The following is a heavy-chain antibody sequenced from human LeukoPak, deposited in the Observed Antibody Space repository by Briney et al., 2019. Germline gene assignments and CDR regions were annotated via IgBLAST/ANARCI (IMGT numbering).Heavy chain of an antibody. CDR3: ARGPPEYCSGGSCYSGRNWFDP. D-gene: IGHD2-15*01. CDR2: INPNSGGT. CDR1: GYTFTGYY. V-gene: IGHV1-2*02. Sequence: ASVKVSCKASGYTFTGYYMHWVRQAPGQGLEWMGWINPNSGGTNYAQKFQGGVTMTRDTSISTAYMELSRLRSDDTAVYYCARGPPEYCSGGSCYSGRNWFDPWGQGTLVTVSS. J-gene: IGHJ5*02.